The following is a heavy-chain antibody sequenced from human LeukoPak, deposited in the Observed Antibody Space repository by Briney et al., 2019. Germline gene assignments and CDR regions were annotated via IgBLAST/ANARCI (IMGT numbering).Heavy chain of an antibody. J-gene: IGHJ4*02. CDR3: TRDLPYSSSWETIDY. CDR2: ISAYNGNT. Sequence: AASVKVSCKASGYTFTRYGINWVRQAPGQGPEWMGWISAYNGNTKYAQNLQGRVTMTTDTSTSTAYMELRSLRSDDTAVYYCTRDLPYSSSWETIDYWGQGTLVTVSS. CDR1: GYTFTRYG. D-gene: IGHD6-13*01. V-gene: IGHV1-18*01.